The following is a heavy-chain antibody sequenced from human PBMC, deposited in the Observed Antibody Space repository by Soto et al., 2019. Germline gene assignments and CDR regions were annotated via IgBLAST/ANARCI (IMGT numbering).Heavy chain of an antibody. D-gene: IGHD5-18*01. V-gene: IGHV3-30*18. CDR3: AKGGSYGYLGY. CDR2: ISYDGSNK. Sequence: PGGSLGLSGAASGFTLRSYGMRWVRQAPGKGLEWVAVISYDGSNKYYADSVKGRFTISRDNSKNTLYLQMNSLRAEDTAVYYCAKGGSYGYLGYWGQGTLVTVSS. J-gene: IGHJ4*02. CDR1: GFTLRSYG.